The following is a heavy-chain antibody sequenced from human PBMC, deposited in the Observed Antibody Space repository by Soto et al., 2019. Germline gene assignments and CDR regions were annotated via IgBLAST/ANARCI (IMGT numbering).Heavy chain of an antibody. CDR3: GRDAGHWLDC. Sequence: PSQTLSRTCAISGDSVSSNSAAWNCIGQSPSRGLEWLGTTYYRSKWYNDSAVSVRSRIHVNPDTSTNQSPLHLNPVTPEDTAIHYCGRDAGHWLDCRGKGTLVTVSS. J-gene: IGHJ5*01. V-gene: IGHV6-1*01. CDR2: TYYRSKWYN. CDR1: GDSVSSNSAA.